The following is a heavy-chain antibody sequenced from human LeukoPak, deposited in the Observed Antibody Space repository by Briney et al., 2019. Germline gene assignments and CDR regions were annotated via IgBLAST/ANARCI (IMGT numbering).Heavy chain of an antibody. CDR3: ARDLGYCSGGSCYCGYRPHYGMDV. CDR1: GFTFSSYS. V-gene: IGHV3-21*01. Sequence: GGSLSLSCAACGFTFSSYSMHWVRQSPGKGLEWVSSISSSSSYIYYADSVKGRFTISRHNAKNSLYLQMNSLRAENTAVYYCARDLGYCSGGSCYCGYRPHYGMDVWGQGTTVTVSS. J-gene: IGHJ6*02. D-gene: IGHD2-15*01. CDR2: ISSSSSYI.